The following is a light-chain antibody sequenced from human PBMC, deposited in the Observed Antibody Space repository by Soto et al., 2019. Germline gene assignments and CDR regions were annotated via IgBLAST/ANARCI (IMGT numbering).Light chain of an antibody. Sequence: QSVLTQPPSASGAPGQTVTISCSGSNSNIGSGTVIWYQQFPGTAPKLLMYSNSQRPSGVPDRFSGSKSGTSASLAISGLLSEDEARYYCAAWDDTLDGYVLGTGTKVTVL. V-gene: IGLV1-44*01. CDR2: SNS. CDR1: NSNIGSGT. CDR3: AAWDDTLDGYV. J-gene: IGLJ1*01.